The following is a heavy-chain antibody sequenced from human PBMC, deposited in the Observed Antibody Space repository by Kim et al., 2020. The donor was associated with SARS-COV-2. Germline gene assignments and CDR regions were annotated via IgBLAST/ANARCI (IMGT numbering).Heavy chain of an antibody. CDR3: VAECESSTCQGFS. J-gene: IGHJ5*02. Sequence: GGSLRLSCAASGFTVSSVYMSWVRQAPGKGLEWVSVIYAGDNKKYADSVQGRLTISRDNSKNTLYLQMNTLRAEDTAVYYCVAECESSTCQGFSWGQGTLVTVSS. CDR1: GFTVSSVY. V-gene: IGHV3-53*01. CDR2: IYAGDNK. D-gene: IGHD6-13*01.